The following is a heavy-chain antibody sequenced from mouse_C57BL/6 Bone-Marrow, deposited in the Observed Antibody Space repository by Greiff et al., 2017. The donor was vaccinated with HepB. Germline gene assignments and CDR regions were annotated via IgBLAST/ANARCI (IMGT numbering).Heavy chain of an antibody. CDR2: ISSGSSTI. CDR3: ARPGDYGNFFYAMDY. Sequence: EVHLVESGGGLVKPGGSLKLSCAASGFTFSDYGMHWVRQAPEKGLEWVAYISSGSSTIYYADTVKGRFTISRDNAKNTLFLQMTRLRSEDTAMYYCARPGDYGNFFYAMDYWGQGTSVTVSS. D-gene: IGHD2-1*01. CDR1: GFTFSDYG. J-gene: IGHJ4*01. V-gene: IGHV5-17*01.